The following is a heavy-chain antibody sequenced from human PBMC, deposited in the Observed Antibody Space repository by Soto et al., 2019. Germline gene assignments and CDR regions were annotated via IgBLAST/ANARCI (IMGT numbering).Heavy chain of an antibody. D-gene: IGHD2-2*01. Sequence: QMQLVESGGGVVQPGRSLRLSCAASGFTFRSYGIHWVRQAPGKGLEWVALIWFDGSKKYYVDSVKGRFAVSRDNSKNTLYLQMNSLRVEDTAVYYCAPDRLVPYGYGMDVWGQGTTVTVSS. CDR3: APDRLVPYGYGMDV. V-gene: IGHV3-33*01. CDR1: GFTFRSYG. J-gene: IGHJ6*02. CDR2: IWFDGSKK.